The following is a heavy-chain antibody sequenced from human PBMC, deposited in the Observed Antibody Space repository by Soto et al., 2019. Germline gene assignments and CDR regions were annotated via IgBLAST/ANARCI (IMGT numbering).Heavy chain of an antibody. CDR3: ARGGTFAYDTSGYSVY. CDR1: GYTFIAYY. CDR2: INPKSGGK. Sequence: ASVKVSCKTSGYTFIAYYMHWVRQAPGQGREGMGWINPKSGGKLYEHKLQGRVIITRDTSISTAYIELSRLRYDATDVYYCARGGTFAYDTSGYSVYWGQGTLVTVSS. V-gene: IGHV1-2*07. D-gene: IGHD3-22*01. J-gene: IGHJ4*02.